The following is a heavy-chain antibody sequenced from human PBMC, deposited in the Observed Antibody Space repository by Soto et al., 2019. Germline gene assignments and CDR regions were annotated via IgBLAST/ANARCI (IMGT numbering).Heavy chain of an antibody. CDR1: GGSISNGDYY. V-gene: IGHV4-30-4*01. CDR2: IYYGGNT. J-gene: IGHJ6*02. CDR3: ARVSGHYYYGVDV. Sequence: QVQLQESGPGLVKPSETLSLTCNVFGGSISNGDYYWSWIRQPPGKGLQYIGYIYYGGNTNYNPSLKSRLTMSIDRSANHLSLTLTSVTAADTAVYYCARVSGHYYYGVDVWGQGTTVIVSS.